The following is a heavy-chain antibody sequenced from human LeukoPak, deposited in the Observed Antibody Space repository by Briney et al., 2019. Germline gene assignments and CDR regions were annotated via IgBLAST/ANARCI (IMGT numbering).Heavy chain of an antibody. J-gene: IGHJ6*02. Sequence: GGSLRLSCAASGFTFDDYAMLWVRQAPGKGLEWVSGISWNSGSIGYADSVKGRFTISRDNAKNSLYLQMNSLRAEDTALYYCAKDKADGSYYYDSSGYSHYYYGMDVWGQGTTVTVSS. CDR2: ISWNSGSI. CDR1: GFTFDDYA. V-gene: IGHV3-9*01. CDR3: AKDKADGSYYYDSSGYSHYYYGMDV. D-gene: IGHD3-22*01.